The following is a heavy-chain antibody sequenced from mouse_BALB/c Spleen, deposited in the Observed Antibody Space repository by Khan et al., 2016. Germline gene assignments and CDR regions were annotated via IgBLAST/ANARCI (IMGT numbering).Heavy chain of an antibody. J-gene: IGHJ2*01. D-gene: IGHD2-2*01. CDR2: IDPSDSET. V-gene: IGHV1-74*01. Sequence: QVQLQQSGPQLVRPGASVKISCKASGYSFTSYWMHWVKQRPGQGLEWIGMIDPSDSETRLNQKFKDKATLTVDKSSSTAYMQLSSPTSEDSAVYSCAIYGYDDYWGQGTPLTVSS. CDR3: AIYGYDDY. CDR1: GYSFTSYW.